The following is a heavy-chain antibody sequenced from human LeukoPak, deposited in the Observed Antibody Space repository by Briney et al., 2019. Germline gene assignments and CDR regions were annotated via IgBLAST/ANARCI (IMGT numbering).Heavy chain of an antibody. CDR1: GGSFSGYC. D-gene: IGHD3-10*01. Sequence: SETLSLTCAVYGGSFSGYCWSWIRQPPGKGLEWIGQISRRGNTNYNPSLKSRVTISVDTSKNQLSLKLSTVTAADTALYYCARHGEYYFDYWGQGTLVTVSS. CDR3: ARHGEYYFDY. J-gene: IGHJ4*02. V-gene: IGHV4-34*01. CDR2: ISRRGNT.